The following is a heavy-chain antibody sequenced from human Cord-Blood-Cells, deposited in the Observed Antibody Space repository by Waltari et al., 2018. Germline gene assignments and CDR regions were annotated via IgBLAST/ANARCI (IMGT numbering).Heavy chain of an antibody. J-gene: IGHJ4*02. D-gene: IGHD3-3*01. Sequence: EVQLLASGGGLVQPGGSLRLSCAASGFTFSRYAIGWVRQAPGKGLEWVPAISGSCGSTYYADSVKGRFTISRDNSKNTLYLQMNSLRAEDTAVYYCAKTPDDFWSGYYFDYWGQGTLVTVSS. CDR1: GFTFSRYA. CDR2: ISGSCGST. CDR3: AKTPDDFWSGYYFDY. V-gene: IGHV3-23*01.